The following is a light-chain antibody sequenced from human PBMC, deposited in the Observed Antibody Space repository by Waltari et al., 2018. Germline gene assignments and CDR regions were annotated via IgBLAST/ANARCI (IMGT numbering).Light chain of an antibody. CDR1: NIGGKT. V-gene: IGLV3-9*01. Sequence: SYELTQPLSVSVAPGQTARITCGGDNIGGKTVPWYQHKPGQAPVLVIYRDSHRPSGIPERFSGSNSENTATLTISRVQAGDEADFYCQVWDSTTDVIFGGGTKLTVL. J-gene: IGLJ2*01. CDR3: QVWDSTTDVI. CDR2: RDS.